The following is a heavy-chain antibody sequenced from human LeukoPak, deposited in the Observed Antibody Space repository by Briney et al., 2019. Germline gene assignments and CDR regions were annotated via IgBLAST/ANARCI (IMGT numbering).Heavy chain of an antibody. CDR2: IKQDGSEK. D-gene: IGHD3-10*01. V-gene: IGHV3-7*01. CDR1: GFTFSSYW. Sequence: GSLRLSFAASGFTFSSYWMSWVRQAPGKGLEWVANIKQDGSEKYYVDSVKGRVTISRDNAKNSLYLQMNSLRAEDTAVYYCARGGVLLWFGELFDYWGQGTLVTVSS. CDR3: ARGGVLLWFGELFDY. J-gene: IGHJ4*02.